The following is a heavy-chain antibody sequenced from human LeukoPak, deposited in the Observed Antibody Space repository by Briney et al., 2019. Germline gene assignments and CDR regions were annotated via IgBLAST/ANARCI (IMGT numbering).Heavy chain of an antibody. V-gene: IGHV3-30*18. CDR3: AKDDGNLTPFDY. CDR2: ISYDGSNK. D-gene: IGHD4-23*01. J-gene: IGHJ4*02. Sequence: PGGSLRLSCAASGFTFSSYGMHWVRQAPGKGLEWVAVISYDGSNKYYADSVKGRFTISRDNSKNTLYLQMNSLRAEDTAAYYCAKDDGNLTPFDYWGQGTLVTVSS. CDR1: GFTFSSYG.